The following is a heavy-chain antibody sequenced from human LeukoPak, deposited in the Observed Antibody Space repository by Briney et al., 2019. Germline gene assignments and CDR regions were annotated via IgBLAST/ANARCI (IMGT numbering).Heavy chain of an antibody. CDR1: GYTFTSYD. D-gene: IGHD3-10*01. CDR2: MNPNSDNT. Sequence: ASVKVSCKASGYTFTSYDINWVRQATGQGLEWMGWMNPNSDNTGYAQKFQGRVTMTRNTSISTAYMELSSLRSEDTAVYYCARGGALLWFGESDENWYDPWGQGTLVTVSS. V-gene: IGHV1-8*01. CDR3: ARGGALLWFGESDENWYDP. J-gene: IGHJ5*02.